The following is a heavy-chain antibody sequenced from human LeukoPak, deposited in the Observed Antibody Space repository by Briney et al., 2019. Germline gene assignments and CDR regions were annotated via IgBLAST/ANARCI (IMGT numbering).Heavy chain of an antibody. V-gene: IGHV4-30-2*01. J-gene: IGHJ6*02. CDR3: ARVRCGSYYYYYYGMDV. CDR2: IYHSGST. Sequence: PSQTLSLTCAVSGGSISSGGYSWSWIRQPPGKGLEWIGYIYHSGSTYYNPSLKSRVTISVDRSKNQFSLKLSSVTAADTAVYYCARVRCGSYYYYYYGMDVWGQGTTVTVSS. D-gene: IGHD5-12*01. CDR1: GGSISSGGYS.